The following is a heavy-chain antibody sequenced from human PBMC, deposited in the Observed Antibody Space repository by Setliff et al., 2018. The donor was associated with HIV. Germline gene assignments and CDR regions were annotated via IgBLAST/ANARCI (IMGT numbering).Heavy chain of an antibody. CDR2: IYYSGST. D-gene: IGHD3-22*01. Sequence: SETLSLTCTVSGGYITTYYWSWIRQPPGKGLEWIGYIYYSGSTNYNPSLKSRVTISVETSKNQFSLKLSSVTAADTAVYYCARLHYYDRSGLTVGAFDIWGQGTMVTVSS. V-gene: IGHV4-59*08. J-gene: IGHJ3*02. CDR1: GGYITTYY. CDR3: ARLHYYDRSGLTVGAFDI.